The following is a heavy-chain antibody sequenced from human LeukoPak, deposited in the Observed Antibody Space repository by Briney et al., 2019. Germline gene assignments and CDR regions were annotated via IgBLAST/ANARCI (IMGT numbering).Heavy chain of an antibody. CDR2: FDPEDGET. Sequence: GASVKVSCKVSGYTLTELSMHWVRQAPGKGLEWMGGFDPEDGETIYAQKFQGSVTMTEDTSTDTAYMELSSLRSEDTAVYYCATDLGGGYCSSTSCYEFDYWGQGTLVTVSS. D-gene: IGHD2-2*01. V-gene: IGHV1-24*01. J-gene: IGHJ4*02. CDR3: ATDLGGGYCSSTSCYEFDY. CDR1: GYTLTELS.